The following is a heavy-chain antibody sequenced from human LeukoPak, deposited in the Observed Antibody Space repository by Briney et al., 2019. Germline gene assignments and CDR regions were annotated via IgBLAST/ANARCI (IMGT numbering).Heavy chain of an antibody. V-gene: IGHV3-7*03. CDR2: IKQDGSEK. CDR3: AREVEEWFGEPSFDY. J-gene: IGHJ4*02. Sequence: GGSLRLSCAASGFTFSSYWMSWVRQAPGKGLEWVANIKQDGSEKYYVDSVKGRFTISRDNAKNSLYLRMNGLRAEDTAVYYCAREVEEWFGEPSFDYWGQGTLVTVSS. D-gene: IGHD3-10*01. CDR1: GFTFSSYW.